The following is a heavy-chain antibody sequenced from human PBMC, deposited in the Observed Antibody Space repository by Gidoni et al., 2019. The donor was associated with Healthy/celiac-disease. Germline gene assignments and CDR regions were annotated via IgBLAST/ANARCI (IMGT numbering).Heavy chain of an antibody. CDR3: AKDRLNCGGDCYTKPDY. CDR1: GFTFSSYG. D-gene: IGHD2-21*02. V-gene: IGHV3-30*18. CDR2: ISYDGSNK. Sequence: QVQLVESGGGVVQPGRSLRLSCAASGFTFSSYGMHWVRQAPGKGLEWVAVISYDGSNKYYADSVKGRFTISRDNSKNTLYLQMNSLRAEDTAVYYCAKDRLNCGGDCYTKPDYWGQGTLVTVSS. J-gene: IGHJ4*02.